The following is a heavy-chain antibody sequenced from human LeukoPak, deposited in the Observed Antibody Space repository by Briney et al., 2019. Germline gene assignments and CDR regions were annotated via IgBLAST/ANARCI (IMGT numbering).Heavy chain of an antibody. CDR1: GGSISSYY. CDR2: IYYSGST. CDR3: ARDRAPVIVGATNLNDY. V-gene: IGHV4-59*01. J-gene: IGHJ4*02. D-gene: IGHD1-26*01. Sequence: SETLSLTCTVSGGSISSYYWSWIRQPPGKGLEWIGYIYYSGSTNYNPSLKSRVTISVDTSKNQFSLKLSSVTAADTAVYYCARDRAPVIVGATNLNDYWGQGALDTVSS.